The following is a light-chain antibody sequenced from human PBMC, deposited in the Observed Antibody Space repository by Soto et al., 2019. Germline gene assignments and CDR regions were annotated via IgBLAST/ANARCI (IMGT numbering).Light chain of an antibody. Sequence: DIVMTQSPDSLAVSLGERATINCKSSQSVLYSSNNKNYLAWYQQKPGQPPKLLIYWASTRESGVPDRFSGSGSGTDFTLTISSLQDEDVAVYYCQQYYSTPPYTFGQGTKLAIK. CDR2: WAS. CDR3: QQYYSTPPYT. V-gene: IGKV4-1*01. CDR1: QSVLYSSNNKNY. J-gene: IGKJ2*01.